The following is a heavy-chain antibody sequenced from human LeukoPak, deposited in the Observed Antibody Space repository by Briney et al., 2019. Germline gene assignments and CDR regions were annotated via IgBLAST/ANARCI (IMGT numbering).Heavy chain of an antibody. V-gene: IGHV3-9*01. CDR3: AKDSYYDSSGLPDY. CDR1: GFTFDDYA. J-gene: IGHJ4*02. D-gene: IGHD3-22*01. Sequence: PGRCLRLSCAPSGFTFDDYAMHWVRQAPRKGLEWVSGISWNSGSIGYADSVKGRFTISRDNAKNSLYLQMNSLRAEDTALYYCAKDSYYDSSGLPDYWGQGTLVTVSS. CDR2: ISWNSGSI.